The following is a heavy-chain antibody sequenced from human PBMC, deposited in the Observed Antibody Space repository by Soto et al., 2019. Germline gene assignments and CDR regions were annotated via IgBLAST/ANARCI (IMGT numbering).Heavy chain of an antibody. V-gene: IGHV1-69*02. CDR3: ATNYGSGSTHFDN. CDR1: GDTFNFYT. CDR2: IIPMLGMS. D-gene: IGHD3-10*01. Sequence: QVQLVQSGAEVKTPGSSVKVSCTASGDTFNFYTLSWVRQAPGQGLEWMGRIIPMLGMSNYAQKFQGRGKMIADKSTRTVDMVLSGLRSEDTALYYCATNYGSGSTHFDNWGQGTLVTVSS. J-gene: IGHJ4*02.